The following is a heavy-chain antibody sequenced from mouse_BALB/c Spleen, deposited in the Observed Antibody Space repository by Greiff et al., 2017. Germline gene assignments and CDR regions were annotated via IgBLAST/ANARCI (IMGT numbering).Heavy chain of an antibody. CDR2: IDPSDSET. V-gene: IGHV1-69*02. Sequence: QVQLKESGAELVKPGAPVKLSCKASGYTFTSYWMNWVRQRPGRGLEWIGRIDPSDSETHYNQKFKDKATLTVDKSSSTAYIQLSSLTSEDSAVYYCARSFYYGNSYYYAMDYWGQGTSVTVSS. CDR1: GYTFTSYW. D-gene: IGHD2-1*01. CDR3: ARSFYYGNSYYYAMDY. J-gene: IGHJ4*01.